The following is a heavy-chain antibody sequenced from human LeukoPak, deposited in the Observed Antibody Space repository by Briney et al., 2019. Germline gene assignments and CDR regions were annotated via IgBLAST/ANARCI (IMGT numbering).Heavy chain of an antibody. CDR1: GYTLTELS. Sequence: GASVKVSCKVSGYTLTELSMHWVRQAPGKGLEWMGGLDPEDGETIYAQKFQGRVTMTEDTSTDTAYMELSSLRSEDTAVYYCATLGVPAAPYYYYYGMDVWGQGTTVTVSS. CDR3: ATLGVPAAPYYYYYGMDV. J-gene: IGHJ6*02. V-gene: IGHV1-24*01. D-gene: IGHD2-2*01. CDR2: LDPEDGET.